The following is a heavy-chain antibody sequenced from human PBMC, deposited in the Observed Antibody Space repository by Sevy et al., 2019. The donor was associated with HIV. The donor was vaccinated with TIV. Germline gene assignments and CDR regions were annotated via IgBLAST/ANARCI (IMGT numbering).Heavy chain of an antibody. CDR2: ISWDGGST. Sequence: GGSLRRSCAASGFTFDDYAMHWVRQAPGKGLEWVSLISWDGGSTYYADSVKGRFTISRDNSKNSLSLQMTSLRAEDTAFYYCAKDLAGEGPYGSGSLDYWGQGTLVTVSS. J-gene: IGHJ4*02. D-gene: IGHD3-10*01. CDR3: AKDLAGEGPYGSGSLDY. V-gene: IGHV3-43D*03. CDR1: GFTFDDYA.